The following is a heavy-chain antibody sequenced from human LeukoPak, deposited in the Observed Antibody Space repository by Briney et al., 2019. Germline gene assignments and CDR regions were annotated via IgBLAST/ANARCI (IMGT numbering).Heavy chain of an antibody. J-gene: IGHJ4*02. CDR3: ARDSSGYSYYFDY. CDR2: TSSNGGST. D-gene: IGHD3-22*01. CDR1: GFTFSSYA. V-gene: IGHV3-64*01. Sequence: PGGSLRLSCAASGFTFSSYAMHWVRQAPGKGLEYVSATSSNGGSTYYANSVKGRFTISRDNSKNTLYLQMGSLRAEDMAVYYCARDSSGYSYYFDYWGQGTLVTVSS.